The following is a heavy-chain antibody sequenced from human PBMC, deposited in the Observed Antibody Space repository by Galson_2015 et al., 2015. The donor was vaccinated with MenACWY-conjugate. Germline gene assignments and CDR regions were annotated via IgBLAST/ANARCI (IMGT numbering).Heavy chain of an antibody. CDR1: GFTFSSYA. J-gene: IGHJ4*02. D-gene: IGHD6-25*01. CDR2: ITGSGGTT. Sequence: SLRLSCAASGFTFSSYAMTWVRQAPGKGLEWVSSITGSGGTTYSADSVKGRFSISRDNSKNTLYLQMNSLRAEDTAVYYCATKRLPMQPFDSWGQGTLVTVSS. CDR3: ATKRLPMQPFDS. V-gene: IGHV3-23*01.